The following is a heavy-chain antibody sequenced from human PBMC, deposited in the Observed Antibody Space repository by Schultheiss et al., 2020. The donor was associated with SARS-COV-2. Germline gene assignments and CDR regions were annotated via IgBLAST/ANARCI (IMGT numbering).Heavy chain of an antibody. Sequence: SETLSLTCAVYGGSFSGYYWSWIRQHPGKGLEWIGYIYYSGSTYYNPSLKSRVTISVDTSKNQFSLKLSSVTAADTAVYYCARDYVSQLRGFDYWGQGTLVIVSS. CDR3: ARDYVSQLRGFDY. CDR1: GGSFSGYY. D-gene: IGHD3-16*01. CDR2: IYYSGST. V-gene: IGHV4-31*11. J-gene: IGHJ4*02.